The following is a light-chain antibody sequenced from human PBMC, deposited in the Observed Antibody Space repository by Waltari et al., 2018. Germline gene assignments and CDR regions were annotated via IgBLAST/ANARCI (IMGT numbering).Light chain of an antibody. J-gene: IGKJ1*01. Sequence: EIVLTQSPATLSLSPGERATLSCRASQSVSSYLAWYQQKPGQAPRLLIYDASNRATGIPARFSGSGSGTDFTLTISSLETEDFAVYYCQQRSSWPPWTFGQGTKVEIK. V-gene: IGKV3-11*01. CDR2: DAS. CDR1: QSVSSY. CDR3: QQRSSWPPWT.